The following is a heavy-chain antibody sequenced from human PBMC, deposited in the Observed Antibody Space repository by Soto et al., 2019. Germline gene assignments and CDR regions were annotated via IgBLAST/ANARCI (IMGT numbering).Heavy chain of an antibody. CDR1: GFTVNRDY. J-gene: IGHJ4*02. CDR3: ARSFDYGYIHH. CDR2: IYAGGST. D-gene: IGHD3-10*01. V-gene: IGHV3-53*01. Sequence: PGGPLRLSCENSGFTVNRDYMSWVRQAPGKGLEWGSIIYAGGSTYYADSVRGRFTISSDNSSNTLYLQVNSLRVEDTAVYYCARSFDYGYIHHWGQGTLVTVSS.